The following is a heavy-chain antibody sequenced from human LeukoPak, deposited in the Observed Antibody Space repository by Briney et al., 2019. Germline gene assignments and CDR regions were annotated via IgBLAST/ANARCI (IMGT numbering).Heavy chain of an antibody. CDR3: ARDPSNYGDYGLVPYPQYYFDY. D-gene: IGHD4-17*01. Sequence: GASVKVSCKASGYTFTSYYMHWVRQAPGQGLEWMGIINPSGGSTSYAQKFQGRVTMTRDMSTSTVYMELSSLRSEDTAVYYCARDPSNYGDYGLVPYPQYYFDYWGQGTLVTVSS. CDR2: INPSGGST. V-gene: IGHV1-46*01. J-gene: IGHJ4*02. CDR1: GYTFTSYY.